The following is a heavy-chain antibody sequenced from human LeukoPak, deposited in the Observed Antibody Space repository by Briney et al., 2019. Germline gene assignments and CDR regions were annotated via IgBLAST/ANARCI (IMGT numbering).Heavy chain of an antibody. V-gene: IGHV1-69*01. D-gene: IGHD3-22*01. CDR3: ARAKVQDSSGYYSFDY. CDR2: IIPIFGTA. J-gene: IGHJ4*02. CDR1: GGTFSSYA. Sequence: GSSVKVSCKASGGTFSSYAISWVRQAPGQGLEWMGGIIPIFGTANYAQKFQGRVTITADESTSTAYMQLSSPSSEDTAVYYCARAKVQDSSGYYSFDYWGEGTLCSVSS.